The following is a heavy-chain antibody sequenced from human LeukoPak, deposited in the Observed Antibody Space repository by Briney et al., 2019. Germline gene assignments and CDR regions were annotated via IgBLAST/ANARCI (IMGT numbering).Heavy chain of an antibody. V-gene: IGHV3-21*04. CDR3: ARDLVAARRTYYYYMDV. D-gene: IGHD3-16*02. CDR1: GFTFSSYS. CDR2: ISSSSSYI. J-gene: IGHJ6*03. Sequence: PGGSLRLSCAASGFTFSSYSMNWVRQAPGKGLEWVSSISSSSSYIYYADSVKGRFTISRDNAKNSLYLQMNSLRSDDTAVYYCARDLVAARRTYYYYMDVWGKGTTVTVSS.